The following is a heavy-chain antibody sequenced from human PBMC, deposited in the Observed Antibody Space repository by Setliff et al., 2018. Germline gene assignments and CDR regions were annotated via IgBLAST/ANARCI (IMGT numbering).Heavy chain of an antibody. J-gene: IGHJ4*02. Sequence: PGGSLRLSCAASGFTFSSYAMTWGRQAPGQGMERVSAISGRGDSTFYEDAVKGRFTISRSNAKNTLYLQMNSLRAEDTAIYYCAKDWNPRTYWYTDYFDSWGQGTLVTVSS. D-gene: IGHD2-8*02. V-gene: IGHV3-23*01. CDR3: AKDWNPRTYWYTDYFDS. CDR2: ISGRGDST. CDR1: GFTFSSYA.